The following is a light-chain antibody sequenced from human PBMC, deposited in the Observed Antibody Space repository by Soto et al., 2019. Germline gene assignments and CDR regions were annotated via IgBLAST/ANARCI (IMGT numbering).Light chain of an antibody. V-gene: IGKV1-39*01. CDR3: QQSYSTTWT. CDR2: AAS. J-gene: IGKJ1*01. CDR1: QGISTY. Sequence: DIQMTQSPFTLSASVGDRVTITCRASQGISTYLNWYHQKPGKAPKLLIYAASSLQSGVPSRFSGSGSETDFTLTISSLQPEDFATYSCQQSYSTTWTFGQGTKV.